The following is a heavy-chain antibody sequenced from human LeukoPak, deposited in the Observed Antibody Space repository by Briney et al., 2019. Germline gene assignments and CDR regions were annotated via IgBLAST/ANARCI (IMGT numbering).Heavy chain of an antibody. D-gene: IGHD6-19*01. V-gene: IGHV3-33*01. CDR3: ARDPYSSGWTLPFDY. CDR2: IWYDGSKK. J-gene: IGHJ4*02. CDR1: GFTFSSYG. Sequence: GGSLRLSCAASGFTFSSYGMHWVRQAPGKGLEWVALIWYDGSKKYYADSVKGRFTISRDNSKNTLDLQMNSLRAEDTAVYYCARDPYSSGWTLPFDYWGQGTPVTVSS.